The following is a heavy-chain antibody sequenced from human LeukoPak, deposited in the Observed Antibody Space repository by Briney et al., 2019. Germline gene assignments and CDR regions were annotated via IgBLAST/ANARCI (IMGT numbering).Heavy chain of an antibody. V-gene: IGHV3-30*04. Sequence: PGASLRLSCAASGFTFSNYAMHWVRQAPGKGLEWVAVISYDGSNKYYADSVKGRFTISRDNSKNTLYLQMNSLRTEDTAVYYCARGAIAVFGVVVNPHALDIWGRGTMVTVSS. CDR1: GFTFSNYA. CDR3: ARGAIAVFGVVVNPHALDI. CDR2: ISYDGSNK. J-gene: IGHJ3*02. D-gene: IGHD3-3*01.